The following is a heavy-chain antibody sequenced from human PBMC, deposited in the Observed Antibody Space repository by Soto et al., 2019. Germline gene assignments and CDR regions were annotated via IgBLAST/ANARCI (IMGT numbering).Heavy chain of an antibody. Sequence: PSETLSLTCSVSGYSFSSSDYYWAWIRQPPGKGLEWIGCMFYSGITYYNPSLKSRVTLSDDTSKNQFSERLNPVTDADTAGYYGAPVNVSLSGPYGIHVWGQGTTVTVSS. CDR3: APVNVSLSGPYGIHV. V-gene: IGHV4-39*01. CDR1: GYSFSSSDYY. CDR2: MFYSGIT. D-gene: IGHD2-15*01. J-gene: IGHJ6*02.